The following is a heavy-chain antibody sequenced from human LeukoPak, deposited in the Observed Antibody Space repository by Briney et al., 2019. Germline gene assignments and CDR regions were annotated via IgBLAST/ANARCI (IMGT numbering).Heavy chain of an antibody. J-gene: IGHJ4*02. CDR3: ARHYYDSSGPPY. Sequence: SETLSLTCTVSGGSISSSSYYWGWLRQPPGKGLEWIGSIYYSGSTYYNPSLKSRVTISVDTSKNQFSLKLSSVTAADTAVYYCARHYYDSSGPPYWGQGTLVTVSS. CDR2: IYYSGST. CDR1: GGSISSSSYY. V-gene: IGHV4-39*01. D-gene: IGHD3-22*01.